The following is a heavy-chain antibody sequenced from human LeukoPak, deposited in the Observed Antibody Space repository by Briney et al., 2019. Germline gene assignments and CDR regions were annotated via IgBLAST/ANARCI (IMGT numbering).Heavy chain of an antibody. CDR3: TRENAYTYGGGY. CDR1: GGTFSSYA. V-gene: IGHV7-4-1*02. Sequence: ASVKVSCKASGGTFSSYAISWVRQAPGQGLEGMGWINTNTGNPTYAQGFTGRFVFSLDTSVSTAYLQISSLKAEDTAVYYCTRENAYTYGGGYWGQGTLVTVSS. D-gene: IGHD5-18*01. J-gene: IGHJ4*02. CDR2: INTNTGNP.